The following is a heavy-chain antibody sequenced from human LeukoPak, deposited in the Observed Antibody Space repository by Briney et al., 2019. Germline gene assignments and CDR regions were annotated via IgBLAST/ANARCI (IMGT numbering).Heavy chain of an antibody. CDR1: GETFTTYD. Sequence: ASVKVSCKASGETFTTYDINWVRQATGQGLEWMGWMNPNSGYTGYAQKFQGRVTITRDTSIGTAYMELSSLRSEDTTVYYCARVAGSIDYWGQGTLVTVSS. D-gene: IGHD6-19*01. V-gene: IGHV1-8*03. J-gene: IGHJ4*02. CDR3: ARVAGSIDY. CDR2: MNPNSGYT.